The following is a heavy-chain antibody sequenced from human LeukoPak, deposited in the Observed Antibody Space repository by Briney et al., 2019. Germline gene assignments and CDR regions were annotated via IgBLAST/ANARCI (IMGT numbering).Heavy chain of an antibody. J-gene: IGHJ4*02. CDR3: ASTPAYYYDSSGYYAFDY. D-gene: IGHD3-22*01. Sequence: SETLSLTCTVSGGSISIYYWSWIRQPPGKGLEWIGYIYYSGSTNYNPSLKSRVTISVDTSKNQFSLKLSSVTAADTAVYYCASTPAYYYDSSGYYAFDYWGQGTLVTVSS. CDR1: GGSISIYY. V-gene: IGHV4-59*01. CDR2: IYYSGST.